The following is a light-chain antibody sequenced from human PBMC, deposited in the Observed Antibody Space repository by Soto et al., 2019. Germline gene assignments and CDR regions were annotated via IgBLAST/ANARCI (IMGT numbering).Light chain of an antibody. J-gene: IGKJ3*01. CDR1: QSLDSRS. CDR2: GTS. Sequence: EMVLAQSPCTLSLSLGERATVSCRASQSLDSRSLVWYQHKSGQAPRFLIDGTSIRSPGIPERFSGSGSGTNFSLTITRLQPEDFAVYYCQHDGSSSTFGPGNRVDI. CDR3: QHDGSSST. V-gene: IGKV3-20*01.